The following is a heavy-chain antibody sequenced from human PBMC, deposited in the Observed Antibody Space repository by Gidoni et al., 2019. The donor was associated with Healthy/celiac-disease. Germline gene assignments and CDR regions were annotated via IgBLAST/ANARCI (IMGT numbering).Heavy chain of an antibody. CDR3: ARDVGVAAAGPDY. J-gene: IGHJ4*02. D-gene: IGHD6-13*01. Sequence: QVQLVESGGGVVQRGRSRRLSWAAPGADISSYGLHWVRRAPGKGLEWVAVIWYDGSNKSYADSVKGRFTISRDNSKNTLYLQMNSLRAEDTAVYYCARDVGVAAAGPDYWGQGTLVTVSS. CDR1: GADISSYG. V-gene: IGHV3-33*01. CDR2: IWYDGSNK.